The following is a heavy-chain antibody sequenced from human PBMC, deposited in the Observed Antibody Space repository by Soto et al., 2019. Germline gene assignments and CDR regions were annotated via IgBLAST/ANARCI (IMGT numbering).Heavy chain of an antibody. D-gene: IGHD6-19*01. Sequence: SQTLSLTCAISGDSVSSNSAAWNWVRQSPSRGLEWLGRTYYRSKWYNDYAVSVKSRITINPDTSKNQFSLQLNSVTPEDTAIYYCARLSVADRSRDYWGQGTLVTDSS. CDR3: ARLSVADRSRDY. V-gene: IGHV6-1*01. CDR2: TYYRSKWYN. J-gene: IGHJ4*02. CDR1: GDSVSSNSAA.